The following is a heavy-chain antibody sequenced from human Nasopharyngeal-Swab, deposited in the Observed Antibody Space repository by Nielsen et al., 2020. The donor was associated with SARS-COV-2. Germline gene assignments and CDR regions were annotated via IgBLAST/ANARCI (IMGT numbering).Heavy chain of an antibody. J-gene: IGHJ6*03. D-gene: IGHD3-22*01. Sequence: ASVTVSRKASGYTFTNYGLSWVRQAPGQGLEWMGRISGYNGNTNYAQKFQGRVTMTTDTSTRTAYMELRSLRSDDPDVYYCARTNVPYYDVSRGPKVHYYMDVWGEGTTVTVSS. CDR1: GYTFTNYG. V-gene: IGHV1-18*04. CDR2: ISGYNGNT. CDR3: ARTNVPYYDVSRGPKVHYYMDV.